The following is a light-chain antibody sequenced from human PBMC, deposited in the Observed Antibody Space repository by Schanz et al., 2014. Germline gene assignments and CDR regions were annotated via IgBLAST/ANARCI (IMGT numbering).Light chain of an antibody. CDR3: QSYDNSLNGPWV. CDR2: SNN. J-gene: IGLJ3*02. V-gene: IGLV1-44*01. CDR1: SSNIGSNT. Sequence: QSVLTQPPSASGTPGQRVTISCSGSSSNIGSNTVNWYQQLPGTAPKLLIYSNNQRPSGVPDRFSGSKSGTSASLAISGLQAEDEGDYYCQSYDNSLNGPWVFGGGTKLTVL.